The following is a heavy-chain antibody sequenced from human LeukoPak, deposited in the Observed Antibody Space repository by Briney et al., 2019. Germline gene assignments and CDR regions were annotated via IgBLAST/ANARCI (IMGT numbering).Heavy chain of an antibody. J-gene: IGHJ3*02. V-gene: IGHV4-34*01. D-gene: IGHD3-22*01. CDR1: GGSFSGYS. Sequence: SETLSPTCAVYGGSFSGYSWSWIRQPPGKGLEWIGEINHSGSTNYNPSLKSRVTISVDKSKYQFSLKLSSVTAADTAVYYCARRSPLIVVAPNAFDIWGQGTMVTVSS. CDR3: ARRSPLIVVAPNAFDI. CDR2: INHSGST.